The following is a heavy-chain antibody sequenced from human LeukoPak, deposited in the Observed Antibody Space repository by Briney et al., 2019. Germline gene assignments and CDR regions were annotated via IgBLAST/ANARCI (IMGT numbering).Heavy chain of an antibody. CDR1: GGTFSSYA. J-gene: IGHJ5*02. CDR2: INPSSGGT. V-gene: IGHV1-2*02. D-gene: IGHD2-2*01. CDR3: ARDPLVVPADYNWFDP. Sequence: ASVKVSCKASGGTFSSYAISWVRQAPGQGLEWMGWINPSSGGTNYAQKFQGRVTMTRDTSISTAYMELSRLRSDDTAVYYCARDPLVVPADYNWFDPWGQGTLVTVSS.